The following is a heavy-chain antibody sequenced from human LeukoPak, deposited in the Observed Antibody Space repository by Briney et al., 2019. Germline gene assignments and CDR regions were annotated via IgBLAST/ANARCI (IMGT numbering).Heavy chain of an antibody. D-gene: IGHD2-2*01. J-gene: IGHJ4*02. V-gene: IGHV3-48*02. CDR3: ARDMLDPTSSYFDY. CDR2: ISSSSSTI. Sequence: GGSLRLSCAASGFTFSSHSMNWVRQAPGKGLEWVSYISSSSSTIYYADSVKGRFTISRDNAENSLYLQMNSLRDEDTAVYYCARDMLDPTSSYFDYWGQGTLVTVSS. CDR1: GFTFSSHS.